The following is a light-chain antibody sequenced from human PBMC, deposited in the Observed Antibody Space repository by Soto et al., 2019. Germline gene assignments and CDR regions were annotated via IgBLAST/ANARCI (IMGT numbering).Light chain of an antibody. Sequence: DIQMTQSPSTLSASVGDRVTITCRASQSISSWLAWYQQKPGKAPKLLIYDASSLESGAPSRFSGSGAGTEFTLNISSLQPDDFATYYCQQYNSPWTFGQGTKVEIK. CDR3: QQYNSPWT. CDR1: QSISSW. CDR2: DAS. V-gene: IGKV1-5*01. J-gene: IGKJ1*01.